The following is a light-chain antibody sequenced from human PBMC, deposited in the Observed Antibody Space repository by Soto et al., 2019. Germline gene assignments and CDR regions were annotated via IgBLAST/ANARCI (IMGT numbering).Light chain of an antibody. CDR2: DTS. CDR3: LLYYSGARV. CDR1: TGTLTSGHF. Sequence: QSVVTQEPSLTVSPGGTVTLTCGSSTGTLTSGHFPYWFQQKPGQAPRALIFDTSNKHSWTPARFSGSLLGGKAALTLSGAQPEHEAHYYCLLYYSGARVFGGGTKLTVL. J-gene: IGLJ2*01. V-gene: IGLV7-46*01.